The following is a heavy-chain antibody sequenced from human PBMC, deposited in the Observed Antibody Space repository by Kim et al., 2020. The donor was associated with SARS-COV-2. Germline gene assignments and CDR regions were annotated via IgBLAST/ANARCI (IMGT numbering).Heavy chain of an antibody. CDR3: ARGGGLQLVY. J-gene: IGHJ4*02. D-gene: IGHD5-12*01. CDR2: IYYSGST. Sequence: SETLSLTCTVSGGSISSYYWSWIRQPPGKGLEWIGYIYYSGSTNYNPSLKSRVTISVDTSKNQFSLKLSSVTAADTAVYYCARGGGLQLVYWGQGTLVTVSS. CDR1: GGSISSYY. V-gene: IGHV4-59*01.